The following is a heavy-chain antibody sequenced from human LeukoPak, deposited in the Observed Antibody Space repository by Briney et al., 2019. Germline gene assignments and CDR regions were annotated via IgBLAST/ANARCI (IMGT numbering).Heavy chain of an antibody. CDR3: ARDRTVVVTDHQYDY. CDR2: INPNSGGT. D-gene: IGHD3-22*01. Sequence: ASVKVSCKASGYTFTGYYMHWVRQAPGQGLEWMGWINPNSGGTNYAQKFQGRVTMTRDTSISTAYMELSRLRSDDTAVYYCARDRTVVVTDHQYDYWGQGPLVSVS. CDR1: GYTFTGYY. J-gene: IGHJ4*02. V-gene: IGHV1-2*02.